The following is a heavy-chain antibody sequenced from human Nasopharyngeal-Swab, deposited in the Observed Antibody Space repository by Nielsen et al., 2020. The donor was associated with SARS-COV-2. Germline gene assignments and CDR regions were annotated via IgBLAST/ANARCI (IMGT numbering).Heavy chain of an antibody. D-gene: IGHD2-2*02. CDR3: ARGGYCSSTSCDTYYYYGMDV. CDR2: ISSSSSYI. Sequence: GESLKISCAASGFTFSSYSMNWVRQAPGKGLEWVSSISSSSSYIYYADSVKGRFTISRDNAKNSLYLQMNSLRGEDTAVYYCARGGYCSSTSCDTYYYYGMDVWAKGPRSPSP. J-gene: IGHJ6*02. V-gene: IGHV3-21*01. CDR1: GFTFSSYS.